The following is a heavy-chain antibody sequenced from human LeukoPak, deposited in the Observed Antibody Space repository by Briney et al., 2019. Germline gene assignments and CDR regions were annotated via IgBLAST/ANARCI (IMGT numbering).Heavy chain of an antibody. J-gene: IGHJ6*03. D-gene: IGHD5-12*01. CDR3: ARDEIVATTKANYYYYMDV. V-gene: IGHV4-39*02. Sequence: SETLSLTCTVSGGSISSSSYYWGWIRQPPGKGLEWIGSIYYSGSTYYNPSLKSRVTISVDTSKNQFSLKLSSVTAADTAVYYCARDEIVATTKANYYYYMDVWGKGTTVTISS. CDR2: IYYSGST. CDR1: GGSISSSSYY.